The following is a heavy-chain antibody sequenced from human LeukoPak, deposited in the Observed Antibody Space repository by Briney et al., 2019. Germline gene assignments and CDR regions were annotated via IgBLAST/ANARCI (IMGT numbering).Heavy chain of an antibody. Sequence: GSSAKVSCKTSGGTFSSYAISWVRQAPGQGLEWMGGIIPIFGTANYAQKFQGRVTITADESTSTAYMELSSLRSEDTAVYYCARSSSSGTRHDYWGQGTLVTVSS. D-gene: IGHD3-22*01. V-gene: IGHV1-69*01. J-gene: IGHJ4*02. CDR2: IIPIFGTA. CDR1: GGTFSSYA. CDR3: ARSSSSGTRHDY.